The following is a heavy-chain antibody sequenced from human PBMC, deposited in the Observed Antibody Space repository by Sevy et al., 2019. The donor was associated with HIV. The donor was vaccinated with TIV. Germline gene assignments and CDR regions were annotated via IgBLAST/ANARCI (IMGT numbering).Heavy chain of an antibody. D-gene: IGHD2-15*01. CDR2: ISSSSSTI. Sequence: GGSLRLSCAASGFTFSSYSMNWVRQAPGKGLEWVSYISSSSSTIYYADSVKGRFTISRDNAKNSLYLQMNSLRAEDTGVYYCARVGIVVGGAFDIWGQGTMVTVSS. J-gene: IGHJ3*02. V-gene: IGHV3-48*01. CDR1: GFTFSSYS. CDR3: ARVGIVVGGAFDI.